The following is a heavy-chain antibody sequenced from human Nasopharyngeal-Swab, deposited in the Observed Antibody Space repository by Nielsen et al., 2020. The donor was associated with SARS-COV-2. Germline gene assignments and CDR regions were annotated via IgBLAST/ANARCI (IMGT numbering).Heavy chain of an antibody. CDR3: VKRVGDTPKVTDLDY. V-gene: IGHV3-64D*08. CDR1: GFIFSSFP. D-gene: IGHD5-18*01. CDR2: ISSSGANA. Sequence: GESLKISCSASGFIFSSFPMQWVRQAPGKGPEYISAISSSGANAYYSDSVQGRFTISRDNSINTLYLQMSSLRTEDTAVYYCVKRVGDTPKVTDLDYWGQGTLVTVSS. J-gene: IGHJ4*02.